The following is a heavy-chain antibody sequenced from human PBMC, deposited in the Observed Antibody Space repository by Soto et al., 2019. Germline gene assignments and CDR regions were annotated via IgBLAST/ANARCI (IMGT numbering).Heavy chain of an antibody. D-gene: IGHD4-17*01. J-gene: IGHJ2*01. CDR3: ARDLRTTVTTRGVWYFDL. Sequence: GGSLRLSSAASGFPFSSYAMHWVRQAPGKGLEWVVLISYDGNNRYHADSVQGRFTISRDNSKNSLYLEMNNLRAEDTAIYYCARDLRTTVTTRGVWYFDLWGRGNLVTVS. V-gene: IGHV3-30-3*01. CDR1: GFPFSSYA. CDR2: ISYDGNNR.